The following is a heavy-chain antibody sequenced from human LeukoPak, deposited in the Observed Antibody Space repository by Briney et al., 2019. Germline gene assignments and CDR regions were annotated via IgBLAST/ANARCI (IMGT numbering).Heavy chain of an antibody. V-gene: IGHV3-11*01. CDR2: ITVSGSTV. CDR1: GFNFRDYY. CDR3: ARDRGIVLPDTSYYMDV. Sequence: PGGSLRLSCAASGFNFRDYYMSWIRQAPGKGLEWISYITVSGSTVYYADSVKGRFTISRENAWSSLYLQMDGLRAEDTAVYYCARDRGIVLPDTSYYMDVWGKGTTVTVSS. J-gene: IGHJ6*03. D-gene: IGHD1-26*01.